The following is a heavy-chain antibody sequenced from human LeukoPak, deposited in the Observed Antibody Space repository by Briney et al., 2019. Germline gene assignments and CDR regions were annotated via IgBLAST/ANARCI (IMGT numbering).Heavy chain of an antibody. CDR2: IYPGDSDT. CDR3: ARLGTYCSGGSCYFNWFDP. Sequence: GESLKISCKGSGYSFTSYWIGWVRQMPGKGLEWMGIIYPGDSDTRYSPSFRGQVTISADKSISTAYLQWSSLKASDTAMYYCARLGTYCSGGSCYFNWFDPWGQGTLVTVSS. J-gene: IGHJ5*02. D-gene: IGHD2-15*01. V-gene: IGHV5-51*01. CDR1: GYSFTSYW.